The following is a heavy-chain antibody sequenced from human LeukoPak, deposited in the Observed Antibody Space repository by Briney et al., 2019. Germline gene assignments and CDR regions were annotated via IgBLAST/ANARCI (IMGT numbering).Heavy chain of an antibody. J-gene: IGHJ4*02. V-gene: IGHV3-30*02. CDR3: AKIGAPTYYYDSSGYYSPY. CDR1: GFTFSSYG. D-gene: IGHD3-22*01. Sequence: GGSLRLSCAASGFTFSSYGMHWVRQAPGKGLDWVAFIRYDGSNKYYADSVKGRFTISRDNSKNTLYLQMNSLRAEDTAVYYCAKIGAPTYYYDSSGYYSPYWGQGTLVTVSS. CDR2: IRYDGSNK.